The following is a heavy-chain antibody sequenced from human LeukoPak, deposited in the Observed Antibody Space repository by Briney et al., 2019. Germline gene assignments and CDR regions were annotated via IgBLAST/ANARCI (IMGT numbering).Heavy chain of an antibody. CDR1: GGSISSYY. CDR2: IYYSGST. D-gene: IGHD3-22*01. CDR3: ARVGSPDSSGYYLYYFDY. J-gene: IGHJ4*02. V-gene: IGHV4-59*01. Sequence: PSETLSLTFTVSGGSISSYYWSWIRQPPGKGLVWIGYIYYSGSTNYNPSLKSRVTISVDTSKNQFSLKLSSVTAADTAVYYCARVGSPDSSGYYLYYFDYWGQGTLVTVSS.